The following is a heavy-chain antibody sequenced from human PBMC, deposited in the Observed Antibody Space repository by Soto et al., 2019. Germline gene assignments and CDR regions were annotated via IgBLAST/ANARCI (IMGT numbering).Heavy chain of an antibody. CDR1: GGSISSYY. D-gene: IGHD3-22*01. Sequence: SETLSLTCTVSGGSISSYYWSWIRQPPGKGLEWIGYIYYSGSTNYKSSLKSRVTISVDTSKNQFSPKLSSVTAADTAVYYCARNNGRENYYDSSGYWYYFDYWGQGTLVTVSS. J-gene: IGHJ4*02. CDR2: IYYSGST. CDR3: ARNNGRENYYDSSGYWYYFDY. V-gene: IGHV4-59*01.